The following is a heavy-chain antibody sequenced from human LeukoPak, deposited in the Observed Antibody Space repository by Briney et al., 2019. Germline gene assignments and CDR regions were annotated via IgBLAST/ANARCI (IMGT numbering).Heavy chain of an antibody. J-gene: IGHJ4*02. D-gene: IGHD2-2*01. CDR1: GDSFSSNSAV. V-gene: IGHV6-1*01. Sequence: SQTLSLTCAISGDSFSSNSAVWNWIRQSPSRGLEWLGRTYYRSKWYNDYAVSVKSRITINPDTSKNQFSLQLNSVTPEDTAVYYCARRPYCGTTSCYAVAFDYWGQGTLVTVSS. CDR2: TYYRSKWYN. CDR3: ARRPYCGTTSCYAVAFDY.